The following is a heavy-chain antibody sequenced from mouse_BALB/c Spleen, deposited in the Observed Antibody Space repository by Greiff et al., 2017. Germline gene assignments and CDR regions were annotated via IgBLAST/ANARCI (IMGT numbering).Heavy chain of an antibody. Sequence: EVQGVESGGGLVKPGGSLKLSCAASGFTFSDYYMYWVRQTPEKRLEWVATISDGGSYTYYPDSVKGRFTISRDNAKNNLYLQMSSLKSEDTAMYYCARGYYRYDDGFAYWGQGTLVTVSA. D-gene: IGHD2-14*01. J-gene: IGHJ3*01. CDR2: ISDGGSYT. CDR3: ARGYYRYDDGFAY. CDR1: GFTFSDYY. V-gene: IGHV5-4*02.